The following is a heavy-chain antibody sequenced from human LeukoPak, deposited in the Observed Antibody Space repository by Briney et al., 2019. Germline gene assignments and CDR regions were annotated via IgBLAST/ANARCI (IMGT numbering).Heavy chain of an antibody. J-gene: IGHJ4*02. CDR1: AFSLSAYN. CDR2: FSYTGTYI. V-gene: IGHV3-21*04. Sequence: GGSLRLSCAASAFSLSAYNMNWVRQAPGKGLEWVSSFSYTGTYIYYADSVKGRFTISRDNAQNSLYLQMNSLRAEDTAIYYCVRDRGTYRPIDYWGQGTLVTVSS. D-gene: IGHD1-26*01. CDR3: VRDRGTYRPIDY.